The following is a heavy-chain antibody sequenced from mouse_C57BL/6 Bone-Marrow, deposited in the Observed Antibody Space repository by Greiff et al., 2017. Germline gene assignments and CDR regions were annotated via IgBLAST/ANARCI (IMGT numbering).Heavy chain of an antibody. D-gene: IGHD2-3*01. CDR1: GFTFSSYA. CDR2: ISDGGSYT. J-gene: IGHJ4*01. V-gene: IGHV5-4*01. Sequence: DVQLVESGGGLVKPGGSLKLSCAASGFTFSSYAMSWVRQTPEKRLEWVATISDGGSYTYYPDNVKGRFTISRDNAKNNLYLQMSHLKSEDTAMYYCARDRGGYEKEYWGQGTSVTVSS. CDR3: ARDRGGYEKEY.